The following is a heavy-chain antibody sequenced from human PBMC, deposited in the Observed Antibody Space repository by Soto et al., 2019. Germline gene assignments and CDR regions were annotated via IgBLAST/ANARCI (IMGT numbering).Heavy chain of an antibody. CDR2: IYYSGST. J-gene: IGHJ6*02. CDR3: ARQNGVAYCGGDCYSAYYGMDV. Sequence: SETLSLTCTVSGGSISSSSYYWGWIRQPPGKGLEWIGSIYYSGSTYYNPSLKSRVTISVDTSKNQFSLKLSSVTAADTAVYYCARQNGVAYCGGDCYSAYYGMDVLGQGTTVTV. CDR1: GGSISSSSYY. D-gene: IGHD2-21*02. V-gene: IGHV4-39*01.